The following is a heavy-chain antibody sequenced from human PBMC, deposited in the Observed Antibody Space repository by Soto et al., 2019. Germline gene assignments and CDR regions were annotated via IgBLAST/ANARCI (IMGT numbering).Heavy chain of an antibody. D-gene: IGHD3-22*01. CDR3: ARVLRYYDSSGYYYSYFDY. V-gene: IGHV1-69*13. Sequence: ASVKVSCKASGGTFSSYAISRARKAPGQGLEWLGGSISIIGTPYYGQKFQVRVTITADESLSTAYMELSSLRSEDTAVYYCARVLRYYDSSGYYYSYFDYWGQGTLVTVSS. CDR2: SISIIGTP. CDR1: GGTFSSYA. J-gene: IGHJ4*02.